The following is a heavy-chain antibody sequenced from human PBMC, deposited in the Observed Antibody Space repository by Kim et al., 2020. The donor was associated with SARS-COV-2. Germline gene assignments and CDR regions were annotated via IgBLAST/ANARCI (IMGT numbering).Heavy chain of an antibody. Sequence: VKGRFTISRDISKNTLYLQMNSLRAEDTALYYCAKDPMGDYYGSGSYYNYWGQGTLVTVSS. J-gene: IGHJ4*02. D-gene: IGHD3-10*01. V-gene: IGHV3-23*01. CDR3: AKDPMGDYYGSGSYYNY.